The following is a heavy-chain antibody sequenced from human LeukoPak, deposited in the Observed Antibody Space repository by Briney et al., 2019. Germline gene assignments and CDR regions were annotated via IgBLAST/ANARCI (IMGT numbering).Heavy chain of an antibody. D-gene: IGHD2-2*02. CDR2: ISGSGGST. CDR1: GFTFSSYA. V-gene: IGHV3-23*01. Sequence: GGSLRLSCAASGFTFSSYAMSWVRQAPGKGLEWVSAISGSGGSTYYADSVKGRFTISRDNSKNTLYLQMNSLRAEDTAVYYCAKDASSSQFCSGTSCYSGDAFDIWGQGTMVTVSS. CDR3: AKDASSSQFCSGTSCYSGDAFDI. J-gene: IGHJ3*02.